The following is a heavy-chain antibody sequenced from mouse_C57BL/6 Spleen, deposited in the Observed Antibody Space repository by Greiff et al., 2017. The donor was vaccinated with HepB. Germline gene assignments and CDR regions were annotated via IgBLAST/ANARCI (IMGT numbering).Heavy chain of an antibody. J-gene: IGHJ2*01. V-gene: IGHV1-52*01. CDR3: ARFITTVGYFDY. CDR1: GYTFTSYW. D-gene: IGHD1-1*01. Sequence: VQLQQSGAELVRPGSSVKLSCKASGYTFTSYWMHWVKQRPIQGLEWIGNIDPSDSETHYNQKFKDKATLTVDKSSSTAYMQLSSLTSEDSAVYYCARFITTVGYFDYWGHGTTLTVSS. CDR2: IDPSDSET.